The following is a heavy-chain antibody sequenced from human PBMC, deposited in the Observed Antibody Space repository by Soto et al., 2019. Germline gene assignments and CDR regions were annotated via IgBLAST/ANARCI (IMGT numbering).Heavy chain of an antibody. CDR3: ARDLSSGSGWSSFDY. D-gene: IGHD6-19*01. CDR2: INPNSGGT. Sequence: ASVKVSCKASGYTFTGYYMHWVRQAPGQGLEWMGWINPNSGGTNYAQKFQGRVTMTRDTSISTAYMELSRLRSDDTAVYYCARDLSSGSGWSSFDYWGQGTLVTVSS. J-gene: IGHJ4*02. V-gene: IGHV1-2*02. CDR1: GYTFTGYY.